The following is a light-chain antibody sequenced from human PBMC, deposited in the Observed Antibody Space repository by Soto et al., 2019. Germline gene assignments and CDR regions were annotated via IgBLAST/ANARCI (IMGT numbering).Light chain of an antibody. CDR3: SSYTSSNTLI. V-gene: IGLV2-14*01. J-gene: IGLJ2*01. CDR1: SSDVGGYNY. Sequence: QSALTQPASVSGSPGQSITISCTGTSSDVGGYNYVSWFQQSPGKAPKVMIYEVTNRPSGVSNRFSGSKSGNTASLTISGLQREDEADYYCSSYTSSNTLIFGGGTKLTVL. CDR2: EVT.